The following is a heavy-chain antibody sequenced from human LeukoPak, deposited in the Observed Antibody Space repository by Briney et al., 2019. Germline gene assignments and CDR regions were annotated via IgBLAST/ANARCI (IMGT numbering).Heavy chain of an antibody. D-gene: IGHD3-10*01. J-gene: IGHJ5*02. CDR1: GYTFTSYD. CDR2: MNPNSGNT. CDR3: ARDLGDYYGSGSYFDP. Sequence: ASVKVSCKASGYTFTSYDINWVRQATGQGLEWMGWMNPNSGNTGYAQKFQGRVTMTRNTSISTAYMELSSLRSEDTAVYYCARDLGDYYGSGSYFDPWGQGTLVTVSS. V-gene: IGHV1-8*01.